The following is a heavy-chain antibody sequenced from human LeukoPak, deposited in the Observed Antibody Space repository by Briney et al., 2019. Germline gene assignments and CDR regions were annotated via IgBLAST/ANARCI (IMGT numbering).Heavy chain of an antibody. Sequence: GGSLRLSCAASGFTFSSYSMHWVRQALGKGLEYVSAIGTDGYNTYYADSVKGRFTIFRDNSKNTLYLQMGSLRAEDMAVYYCARVGDEDAFAIWGQGTMVTVSS. CDR3: ARVGDEDAFAI. CDR1: GFTFSSYS. V-gene: IGHV3-64*02. D-gene: IGHD2-21*01. CDR2: IGTDGYNT. J-gene: IGHJ3*02.